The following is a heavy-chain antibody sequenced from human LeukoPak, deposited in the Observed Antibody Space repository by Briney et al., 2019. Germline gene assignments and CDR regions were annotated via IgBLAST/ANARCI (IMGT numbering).Heavy chain of an antibody. V-gene: IGHV4-34*01. CDR2: INHSGST. Sequence: PSETLSLTCAVYGGSFSGYYWSWIRQPPGKGLEWIGEINHSGSTNYNPSLKSRVTISVDTSKNQFSLKLSSVTAADTAVYYCARSLRAAIPGTDYWGQGTLVTVFS. CDR1: GGSFSGYY. J-gene: IGHJ4*02. CDR3: ARSLRAAIPGTDY. D-gene: IGHD2-2*02.